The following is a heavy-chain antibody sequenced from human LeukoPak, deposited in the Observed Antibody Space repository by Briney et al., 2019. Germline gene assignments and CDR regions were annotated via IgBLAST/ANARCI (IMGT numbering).Heavy chain of an antibody. Sequence: SETLSLTCTVSGGSISSYYWSWIRQPAGKGLEWIGRIYTSGSTNYNPSLKSRVTMSVDTSKNQFSLKLSSVTAADTAVYYCARARLLPRTAMVDYWGQGTLVTVSS. J-gene: IGHJ4*02. CDR3: ARARLLPRTAMVDY. CDR2: IYTSGST. CDR1: GGSISSYY. D-gene: IGHD5-18*01. V-gene: IGHV4-4*07.